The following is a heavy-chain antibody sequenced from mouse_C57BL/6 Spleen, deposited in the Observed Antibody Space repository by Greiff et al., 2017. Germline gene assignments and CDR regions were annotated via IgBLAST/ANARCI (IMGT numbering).Heavy chain of an antibody. V-gene: IGHV1-54*01. CDR3: ARGGLITPRYCDV. Sequence: QVQLQQSGAELVRPGTSVKVSCKASGYAFTNYLIEWVKQRPGQGLEWIGVINPGSGGTNYNEKFKGKATLTADKSSSTAYMQLSSLTSEDSAVYFCARGGLITPRYCDVWGTGTTVTVSS. J-gene: IGHJ1*03. CDR1: GYAFTNYL. D-gene: IGHD1-1*01. CDR2: INPGSGGT.